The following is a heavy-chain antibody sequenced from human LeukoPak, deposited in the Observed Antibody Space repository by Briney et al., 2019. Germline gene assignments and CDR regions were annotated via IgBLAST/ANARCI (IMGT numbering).Heavy chain of an antibody. CDR3: AKASSTTNPYYGLDV. D-gene: IGHD2-2*01. J-gene: IGHJ6*02. CDR1: GFTFNSAW. Sequence: PGGSLRLSCAASGFTFNSAWMSWVRQAPGKGLEWVSVFSGGGGATYYADSVRGRFIISRDDFRNTVYLQMNSLRADDTALYYCAKASSTTNPYYGLDVWGQGTTVTVSS. CDR2: FSGGGGAT. V-gene: IGHV3-23*01.